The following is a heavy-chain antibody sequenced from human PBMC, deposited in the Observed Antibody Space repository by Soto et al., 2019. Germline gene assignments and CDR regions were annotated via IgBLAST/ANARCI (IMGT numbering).Heavy chain of an antibody. CDR1: GFTFDDYA. V-gene: IGHV3-9*01. CDR3: AKARLWGGDGYNSYNYNAMDF. D-gene: IGHD3-16*01. J-gene: IGHJ6*02. CDR2: ISWDSGRI. Sequence: EMQLVESGGGSVQPGRSLRLSCAASGFTFDDYAMYWVRQGPGKGLEWVSGISWDSGRIGYEDSVKGRFTISRDNAKTSLYLQMNSLRHEDTALYYCAKARLWGGDGYNSYNYNAMDFWGQGTTVTVSS.